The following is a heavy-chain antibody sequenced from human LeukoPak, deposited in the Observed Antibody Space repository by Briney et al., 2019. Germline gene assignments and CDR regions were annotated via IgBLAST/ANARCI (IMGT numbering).Heavy chain of an antibody. V-gene: IGHV1-2*02. J-gene: IGHJ4*02. D-gene: IGHD6-13*01. CDR3: ARVRSSGATDSEY. Sequence: ASVKVSCKASGYTFTGFYMHWGPQAPGQGVEWMGWINPTSGRTNYAQKFPGRVTIPRETSISTAYMALSRLGSDGTAVLCGARVRSSGATDSEYWGQGALVTVS. CDR2: INPTSGRT. CDR1: GYTFTGFY.